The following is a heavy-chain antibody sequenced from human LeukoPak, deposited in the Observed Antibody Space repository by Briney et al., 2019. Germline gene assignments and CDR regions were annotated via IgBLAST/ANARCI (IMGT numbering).Heavy chain of an antibody. V-gene: IGHV3-7*04. Sequence: GGSLRLPCVGSGFTFSSYWMTWVRQAPGKGLEWVANIKDDGSEKYSLDSVKGRFTISRDNAKNLLYLQMSSLRAEDTAVYYCARARIDYWGQGTLVTVSS. CDR3: ARARIDY. CDR1: GFTFSSYW. D-gene: IGHD1-14*01. CDR2: IKDDGSEK. J-gene: IGHJ4*02.